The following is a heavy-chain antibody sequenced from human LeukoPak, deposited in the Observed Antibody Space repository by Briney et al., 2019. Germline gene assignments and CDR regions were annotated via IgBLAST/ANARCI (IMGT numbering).Heavy chain of an antibody. Sequence: ASVKVSCKASGYTFTSYGISWVRQAPGQGLEWMGWISAYNGNTNYAQKFQGRVTITADKSTSTAYMELSSLRSEDTAVYYCARHYSGSYLGVYWGQGTLVTVSP. CDR1: GYTFTSYG. CDR2: ISAYNGNT. J-gene: IGHJ4*02. D-gene: IGHD1-26*01. CDR3: ARHYSGSYLGVY. V-gene: IGHV1-18*01.